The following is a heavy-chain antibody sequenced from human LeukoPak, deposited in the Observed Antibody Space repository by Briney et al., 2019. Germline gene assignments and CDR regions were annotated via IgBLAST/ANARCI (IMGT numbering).Heavy chain of an antibody. J-gene: IGHJ6*03. V-gene: IGHV3-21*01. D-gene: IGHD3-3*01. CDR1: GFTFSSYS. CDR3: AKDPGITIFARYYMDV. Sequence: PGGSLRLSCAASGFTFSSYSMNWVRQAPGKGLEWVSSISSSSSYIYYADSVKGRFTISRDNAKNSLYLQMNSLRAEDTAVYYCAKDPGITIFARYYMDVWGKGTTVTVSS. CDR2: ISSSSSYI.